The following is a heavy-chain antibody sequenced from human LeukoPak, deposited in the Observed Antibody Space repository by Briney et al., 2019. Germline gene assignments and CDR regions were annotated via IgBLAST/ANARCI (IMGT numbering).Heavy chain of an antibody. Sequence: SETLSLTCTVSGYSISSGYYWGWIRQPPGKGLEWIGSIYHSGSTYYNPSLKSRVTISVDTSKNQFSLKLSSVTAADTAVYYCARSMVRGVMTFDYWGQGTLVTVSS. CDR2: IYHSGST. J-gene: IGHJ4*02. V-gene: IGHV4-38-2*02. CDR3: ARSMVRGVMTFDY. CDR1: GYSISSGYY. D-gene: IGHD3-10*01.